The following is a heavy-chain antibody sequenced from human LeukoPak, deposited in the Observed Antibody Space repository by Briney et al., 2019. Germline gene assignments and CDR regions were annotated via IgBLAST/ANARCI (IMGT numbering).Heavy chain of an antibody. CDR1: GFTFSSYG. V-gene: IGHV3-23*01. CDR2: ISGSGGST. J-gene: IGHJ4*02. Sequence: GGTQRLSCAASGFTFSSYGMSWVRQAPGKGLEWVSAISGSGGSTYYADSVKGRFTISRDNSKNTLYLQMNSLRAEDTAVYYCAKPLRDAWFGELEYWGQGTLVTVSS. CDR3: AKPLRDAWFGELEY. D-gene: IGHD3-10*01.